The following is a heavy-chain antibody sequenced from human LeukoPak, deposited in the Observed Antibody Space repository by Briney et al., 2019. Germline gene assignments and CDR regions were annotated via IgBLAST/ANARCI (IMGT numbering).Heavy chain of an antibody. D-gene: IGHD6-13*01. CDR3: AGVGSGYSSSWLRGWFDP. Sequence: SETLSLTCTVSGGSISSSSYYWGWIRRPPGKGLEWIGSIYYSGSTYYNPSLKSRVTISVDTSKNQFSLKLSSVTAADTAVYYCAGVGSGYSSSWLRGWFDPWGQGTLVTVSS. CDR2: IYYSGST. J-gene: IGHJ5*02. CDR1: GGSISSSSYY. V-gene: IGHV4-39*07.